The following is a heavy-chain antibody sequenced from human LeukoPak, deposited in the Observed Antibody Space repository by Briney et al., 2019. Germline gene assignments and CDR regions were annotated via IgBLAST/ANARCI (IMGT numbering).Heavy chain of an antibody. Sequence: ASVKVSCKASGYTFTSYDINWVRQATGQGLEWMDWISAYNGNTNYAQKLQGRVTMTTDTSTSTAYMELRSLRSDDTAVYYCARVRNMGSSDAFDIWGQGTMVTVSS. V-gene: IGHV1-18*01. CDR1: GYTFTSYD. CDR3: ARVRNMGSSDAFDI. D-gene: IGHD2-15*01. CDR2: ISAYNGNT. J-gene: IGHJ3*02.